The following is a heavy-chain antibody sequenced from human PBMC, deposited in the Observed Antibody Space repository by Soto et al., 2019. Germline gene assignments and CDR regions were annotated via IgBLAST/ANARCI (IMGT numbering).Heavy chain of an antibody. CDR3: ARELMTTMTDFAF. CDR2: SRNKANSYTT. Sequence: GVSLRLWWAASGGTFGDHYMDWVRKDPGKGLEWVGRSRNKANSYTTEYAASVKGRFTISRDNSKNSLFLQMNSLIAEDTAVYYCARELMTTMTDFAFWVQGALVPVSS. CDR1: GGTFGDHY. J-gene: IGHJ4*02. D-gene: IGHD4-17*01. V-gene: IGHV3-72*01.